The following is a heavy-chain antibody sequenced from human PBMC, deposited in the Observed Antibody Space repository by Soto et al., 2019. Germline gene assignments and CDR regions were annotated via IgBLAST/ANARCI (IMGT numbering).Heavy chain of an antibody. CDR3: ARVIVGSGWYRGYYYYGMDV. CDR1: GFTFTSSA. J-gene: IGHJ6*02. Sequence: SVKVSCKASGFTFTSSAVQWVRQARGQRLEWIGWIVVGSGNTNYAQKFQDRVTITRDMSTSTAYTELSSLRSEDTAVYYCARVIVGSGWYRGYYYYGMDVWGQGTTVGVSS. CDR2: IVVGSGNT. V-gene: IGHV1-58*01. D-gene: IGHD6-19*01.